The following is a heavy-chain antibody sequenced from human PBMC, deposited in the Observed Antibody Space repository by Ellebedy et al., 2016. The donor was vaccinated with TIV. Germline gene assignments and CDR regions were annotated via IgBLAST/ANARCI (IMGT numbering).Heavy chain of an antibody. CDR1: GDTFTNYA. V-gene: IGHV1-69*06. J-gene: IGHJ6*02. CDR2: IIPMFATT. Sequence: SVKVSCKAPGDTFTNYAFTWVRQAPGQGLEWMGGIIPMFATTNYAQKFQGRVTITAERFTSTAYMELSSLRSEDTAVYYCARHRGYYYYYGMDVWGQGTTVTVSS. CDR3: ARHRGYYYYYGMDV.